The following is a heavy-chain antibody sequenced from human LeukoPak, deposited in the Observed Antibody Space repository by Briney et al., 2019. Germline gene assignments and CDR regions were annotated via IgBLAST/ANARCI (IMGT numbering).Heavy chain of an antibody. CDR3: ARVGDSGAVAHGMDV. V-gene: IGHV3-30-3*01. D-gene: IGHD6-19*01. Sequence: GRSLRLSCAASGITFSSYAMHWVRQAPGKGLEWVAVISYDGGNKYYADSVKGRFTISRDNSKNTLYLQMNSLRAEDTAVYYCARVGDSGAVAHGMDVWGQGTTVTVSS. CDR1: GITFSSYA. J-gene: IGHJ6*02. CDR2: ISYDGGNK.